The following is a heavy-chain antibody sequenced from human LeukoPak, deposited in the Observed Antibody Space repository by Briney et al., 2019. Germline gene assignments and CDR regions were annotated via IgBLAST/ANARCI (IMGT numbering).Heavy chain of an antibody. Sequence: RPGGSLRLSCAASGFTFDSHAMSWVRQAPGRGLEWVSAINWNGGSAAYADSVKGRFTISRDNAKNSLFLQVNNLRAEDTALYYCSSRDTSGYFSPPVYWGQGTLVTVSS. CDR2: INWNGGSA. CDR1: GFTFDSHA. D-gene: IGHD3-22*01. CDR3: SSRDTSGYFSPPVY. V-gene: IGHV3-20*04. J-gene: IGHJ4*02.